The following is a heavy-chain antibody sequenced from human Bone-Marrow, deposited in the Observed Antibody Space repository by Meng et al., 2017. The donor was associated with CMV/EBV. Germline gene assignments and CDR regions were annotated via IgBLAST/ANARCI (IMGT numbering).Heavy chain of an antibody. D-gene: IGHD1/OR15-1a*01. CDR3: ARDEQRLAPGFDY. CDR2: ISANNSRT. V-gene: IGHV1-18*01. CDR1: GYSFTSYG. Sequence: ASVKVSCKASGYSFTSYGITWVRQAPGQGLEWVGWISANNSRTNYVEKVRGRVTMTTDTSTTTAYMELRSLTSDDTAVYYCARDEQRLAPGFDYWGPGTLVTVSS. J-gene: IGHJ4*02.